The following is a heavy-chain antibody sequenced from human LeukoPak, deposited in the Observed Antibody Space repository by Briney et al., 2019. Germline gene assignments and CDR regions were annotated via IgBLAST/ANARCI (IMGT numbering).Heavy chain of an antibody. CDR3: VRSLRSADF. Sequence: GRSLRLSCVGSGFTFSDYAIHWVRQAPGKGLEWVAVSAHDEVGKQFADSVKGRFTLSGDNAKNTLFLQMDSLRPEDTAVYYCVRSLRSADFWGQGTLVTVSS. J-gene: IGHJ4*02. V-gene: IGHV3-30*03. CDR2: SAHDEVGK. CDR1: GFTFSDYA.